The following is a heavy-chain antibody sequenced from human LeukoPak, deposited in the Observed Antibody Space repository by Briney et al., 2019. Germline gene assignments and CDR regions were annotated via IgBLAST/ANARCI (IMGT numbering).Heavy chain of an antibody. CDR3: AREIGPRQLHLWGSAFDY. Sequence: ASVKISCKASGYTFINNWMHWVRQAPGQGLEWMGIINPSGGTTSYAQNFQGRVTMTRDTSTSTVYMELSSLRSEDTAVYYCAREIGPRQLHLWGSAFDYWGQGTLVTVSS. CDR2: INPSGGTT. CDR1: GYTFINNW. V-gene: IGHV1-46*01. J-gene: IGHJ4*02. D-gene: IGHD5-18*01.